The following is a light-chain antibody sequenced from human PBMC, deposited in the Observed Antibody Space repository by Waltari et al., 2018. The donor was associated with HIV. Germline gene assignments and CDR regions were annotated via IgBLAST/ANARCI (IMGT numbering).Light chain of an antibody. CDR2: YDS. J-gene: IGLJ2*01. CDR3: QVWDPSGDHLI. V-gene: IGLV3-21*04. CDR1: NIGTKS. Sequence: SYVLTQPPSVSVAPGKTARITCGGNNIGTKSLHWYQQKPGRAPVLGIYYDSGRPSGIPERVSGSNVGNAATRTIIRVEAGDEADDYCQVWDPSGDHLIFGGGTKLTVL.